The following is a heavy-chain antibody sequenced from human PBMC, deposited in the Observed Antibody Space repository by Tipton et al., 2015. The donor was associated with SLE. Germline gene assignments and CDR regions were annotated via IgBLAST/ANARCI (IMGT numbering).Heavy chain of an antibody. CDR1: GFTFDDYG. Sequence: SLRLSCAASGFTFDDYGMSWVRQAPGKGLEWVSGINWNGGSTGYADSVKGRFTISRDNAKNSLYLQMNSLRAEDTALYYCARDTIGIAVAGNWFDPWGQGILVTVSS. CDR2: INWNGGST. D-gene: IGHD6-19*01. CDR3: ARDTIGIAVAGNWFDP. J-gene: IGHJ5*02. V-gene: IGHV3-20*04.